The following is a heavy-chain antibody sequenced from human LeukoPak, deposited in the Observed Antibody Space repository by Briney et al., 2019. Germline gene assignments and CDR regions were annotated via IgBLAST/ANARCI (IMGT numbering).Heavy chain of an antibody. CDR1: GNSISSGDYY. D-gene: IGHD6-13*01. CDR3: ARGKYSSSWSTQTNDAFDI. J-gene: IGHJ3*02. Sequence: SETLSLTCTVSGNSISSGDYYWSWIRQPPGKGLEWIGYIYYSGSTNYNPSLKSRVTISVDTSKNQFSLKLSSVTAADTAVYYCARGKYSSSWSTQTNDAFDIWGQGTMVTVSS. CDR2: IYYSGST. V-gene: IGHV4-61*08.